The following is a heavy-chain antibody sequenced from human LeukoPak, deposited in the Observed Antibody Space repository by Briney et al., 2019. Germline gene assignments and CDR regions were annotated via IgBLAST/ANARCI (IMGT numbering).Heavy chain of an antibody. V-gene: IGHV1-2*02. CDR1: GYTFTGYY. D-gene: IGHD3-22*01. CDR2: INPNSGGT. J-gene: IGHJ3*02. CDR3: ARRYYYDSSGYLGDAFDI. Sequence: ASVKVSCKASGYTFTGYYMHWVRQAPGQGLEWMGWINPNSGGTNYAQKFQGRVTMTRGTSISTAYMELSRLRSDDTAVYYCARRYYYDSSGYLGDAFDIWGQGTMVTVSS.